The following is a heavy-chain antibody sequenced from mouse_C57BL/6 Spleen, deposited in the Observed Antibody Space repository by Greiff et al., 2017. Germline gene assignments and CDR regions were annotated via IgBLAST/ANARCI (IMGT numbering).Heavy chain of an antibody. CDR3: TTMAWFAY. Sequence: EVQLQQSGAELVRPGASVKLSCTASGFNIKDDYMHWVKQRPEQGLEWIGWIDPKNGDTEYASKFQGKATITADTSSNTAYLQLSSLTSEDTAVYYCTTMAWFAYWGQGTLVTVSA. CDR2: IDPKNGDT. J-gene: IGHJ3*01. CDR1: GFNIKDDY. V-gene: IGHV14-4*01.